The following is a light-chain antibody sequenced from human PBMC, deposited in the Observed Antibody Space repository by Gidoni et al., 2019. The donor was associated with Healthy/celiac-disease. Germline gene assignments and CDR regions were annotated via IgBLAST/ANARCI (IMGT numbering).Light chain of an antibody. CDR2: DAS. CDR3: QQRSNWPPGGLT. CDR1: QSVSSY. J-gene: IGKJ4*01. V-gene: IGKV3-11*01. Sequence: EIVLTQSPATLSSSPGERATLSCRASQSVSSYLAWYQQNPGQAPRLLIYDASNRATGIPARFSGSGSGTDFTLTISSLEPEDFAVYYCQQRSNWPPGGLTFGGGTKVEIK.